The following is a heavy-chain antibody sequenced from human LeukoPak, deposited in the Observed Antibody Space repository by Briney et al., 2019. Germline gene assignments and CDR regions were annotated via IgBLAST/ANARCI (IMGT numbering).Heavy chain of an antibody. D-gene: IGHD1-20*01. CDR3: ARGRAYSRYNWNGMHAPNNNP. Sequence: ASVKVSCKASGYTFTSYDINWVRQATGQGLEWMGWMNPNSGNTGYAQKFQGRVTITRNTSISTAYMELSSLRSEDTAVYYCARGRAYSRYNWNGMHAPNNNPWGQGTLVTVSS. J-gene: IGHJ5*02. V-gene: IGHV1-8*03. CDR2: MNPNSGNT. CDR1: GYTFTSYD.